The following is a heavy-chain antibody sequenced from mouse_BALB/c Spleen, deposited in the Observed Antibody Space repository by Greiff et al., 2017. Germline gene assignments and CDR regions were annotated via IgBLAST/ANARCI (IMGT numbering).Heavy chain of an antibody. D-gene: IGHD1-1*01. CDR3: ARQRDYYYGSSYGNAMDY. CDR1: GFTFSSYG. Sequence: EVQGVESGGDLVKPGGSLKLSCAASGFTFSSYGMSWVRQTPDKRLEWVATISSGGSYTYYPDSVKGRFTISRDNAKNTLYLQMSSLKSEDTAMYYCARQRDYYYGSSYGNAMDYWGQGTSVTVSS. V-gene: IGHV5-6*01. CDR2: ISSGGSYT. J-gene: IGHJ4*01.